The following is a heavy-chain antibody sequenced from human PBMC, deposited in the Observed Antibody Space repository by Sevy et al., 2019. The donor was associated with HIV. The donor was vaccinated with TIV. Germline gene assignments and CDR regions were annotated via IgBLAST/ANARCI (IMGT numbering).Heavy chain of an antibody. J-gene: IGHJ4*02. CDR1: GVSVSPYY. CDR2: SGST. CDR3: ARGGPNQQQLDYLHH. D-gene: IGHD1-1*01. Sequence: SETLSLTCTVSGVSVSPYYWAWIRQPPGKGLECVAFSGSTNYNPSLKSRATTSVDTSKNQFSLKLSSVTAADTATYYCARGGPNQQQLDYLHHWGQGTLVTVSS. V-gene: IGHV4-59*02.